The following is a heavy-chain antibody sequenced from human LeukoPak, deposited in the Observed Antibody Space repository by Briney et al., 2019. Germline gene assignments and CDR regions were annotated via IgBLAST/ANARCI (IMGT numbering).Heavy chain of an antibody. CDR3: VTDGAHSSGWHGGGAFDI. CDR1: GFTFSSYG. V-gene: IGHV3-64D*09. D-gene: IGHD6-19*01. J-gene: IGHJ3*02. Sequence: GGSLRLACSASGFTFSSYGMHWVRQAQGKGLEYVSAIRSNGGSTYYADSVKGRFTISRDNSKNTLYLQMSSLRAEDTAVYYCVTDGAHSSGWHGGGAFDIWGQGTMVTVSS. CDR2: IRSNGGST.